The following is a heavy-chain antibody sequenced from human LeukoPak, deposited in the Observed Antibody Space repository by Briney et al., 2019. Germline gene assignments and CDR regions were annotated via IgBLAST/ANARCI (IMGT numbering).Heavy chain of an antibody. D-gene: IGHD4-17*01. Sequence: GGSLRLSCVASGFSFSGYSMNWVRQAPGKGLEWVSSISRDSITYTYYADSVKGRFTISRDNTKDSLYLQMNSLRAEDTAVYYCAKGYYTVTEEWGQGTLVTVSS. CDR1: GFSFSGYS. J-gene: IGHJ4*02. CDR3: AKGYYTVTEE. V-gene: IGHV3-21*04. CDR2: ISRDSITYT.